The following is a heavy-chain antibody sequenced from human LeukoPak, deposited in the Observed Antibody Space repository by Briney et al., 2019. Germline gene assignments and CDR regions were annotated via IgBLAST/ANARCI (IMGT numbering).Heavy chain of an antibody. D-gene: IGHD4-17*01. CDR3: HYGDYGKYYFDY. V-gene: IGHV3-23*01. J-gene: IGHJ4*02. CDR2: ISGSGGST. CDR1: GFAFSSYA. Sequence: PGGSLRLSCAASGFAFSSYAMSWVRQAPGKGLEWVSAISGSGGSTYYADSVKGRFTISRDNSKNTLYLQMNSLRAEDTAVYYCHYGDYGKYYFDYWGQGTLVTVSS.